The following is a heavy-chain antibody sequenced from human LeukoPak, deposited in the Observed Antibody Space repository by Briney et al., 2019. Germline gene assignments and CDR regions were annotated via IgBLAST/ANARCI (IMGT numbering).Heavy chain of an antibody. J-gene: IGHJ4*02. CDR2: ISYDGSNK. V-gene: IGHV3-30*18. D-gene: IGHD4-11*01. Sequence: PGGSLRLSCAASGFTFSSYGMHWVRQAPGKGLEWVAVISYDGSNKYYADSVKGRFTISRDSSKNTLYLQMNSLRAEDTAVYYCAKGTTGFDYWGQGTLVTVTS. CDR1: GFTFSSYG. CDR3: AKGTTGFDY.